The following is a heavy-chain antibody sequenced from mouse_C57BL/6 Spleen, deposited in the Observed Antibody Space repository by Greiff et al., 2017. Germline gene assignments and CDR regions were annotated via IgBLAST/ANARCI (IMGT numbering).Heavy chain of an antibody. D-gene: IGHD1-1*01. CDR2: IDPSDSYT. CDR1: GYTFTSYW. J-gene: IGHJ4*01. V-gene: IGHV1-59*01. CDR3: ARDYEDYAMDY. Sequence: QVQLQQSGAELVRPGTSVKLSCKASGYTFTSYWMHWVKQRPGQGLEWIGVIDPSDSYTNYNQKFKGKATLTVDTSSSTAYMQLSSLTSEDSAVYYCARDYEDYAMDYWGQGTSVTVSS.